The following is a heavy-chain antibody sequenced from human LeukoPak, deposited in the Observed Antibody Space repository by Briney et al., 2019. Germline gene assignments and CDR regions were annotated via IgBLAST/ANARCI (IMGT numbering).Heavy chain of an antibody. D-gene: IGHD1-14*01. CDR2: IGPTGTDR. CDR3: ATETIGRHYDY. V-gene: IGHV3-21*01. J-gene: IGHJ4*02. Sequence: KAGGSLRLSXAASGFTFSSCGFNWVCQAPGRGLEWVSSIGPTGTDRYYADSVRGRFTISRDNAKNSMYLQMDSLRDEDTAVYYCATETIGRHYDYWGQGTLLTVSS. CDR1: GFTFSSCG.